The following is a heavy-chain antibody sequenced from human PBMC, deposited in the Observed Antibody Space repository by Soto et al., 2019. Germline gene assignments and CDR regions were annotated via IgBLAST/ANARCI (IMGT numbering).Heavy chain of an antibody. V-gene: IGHV4-30-2*01. Sequence: QLQLQESGSGLVRPSQTLSLTCAVSGGSISSGGYSWNWIRQPPGKGLEWIGYIYHSGSTLYNPSIKSVVTTSVDKPKTQFSLKLSSVTAAATAVYYCARDQLEGNLFDPWGQGTLVTVSS. CDR1: GGSISSGGYS. CDR3: ARDQLEGNLFDP. CDR2: IYHSGST. D-gene: IGHD1-1*01. J-gene: IGHJ5*02.